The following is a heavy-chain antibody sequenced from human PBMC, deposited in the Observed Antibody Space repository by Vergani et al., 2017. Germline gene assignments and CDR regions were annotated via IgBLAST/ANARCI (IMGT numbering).Heavy chain of an antibody. V-gene: IGHV4-61*02. D-gene: IGHD3-22*01. CDR3: ARGGQYYYESSGYYEY. CDR2: IYTSGST. Sequence: QVQLQESGPGLVKPSQTLSLTCTVSGGSISSGSYYWSWIRQPAGKGLEWIGRIYTSGSTNYNPSLKSRVTISVDTAKNQFSLKLSSVTAADTAVYYCARGGQYYYESSGYYEYWGQGTVVTVSS. J-gene: IGHJ4*02. CDR1: GGSISSGSYY.